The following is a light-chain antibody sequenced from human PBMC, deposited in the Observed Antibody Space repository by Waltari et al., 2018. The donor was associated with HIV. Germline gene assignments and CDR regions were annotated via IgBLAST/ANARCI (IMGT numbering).Light chain of an antibody. CDR2: YNN. V-gene: IGLV1-44*01. J-gene: IGLJ1*01. CDR1: SSNIGSNT. CDR3: CSCPRSGIRYV. Sequence: QSVLTQPPSASGTPGQRVTISCSGSSSNIGSNTVNWYQQLPGTSPKLLIYYNNQRPSGVSNRFSGSKSGNTASLTISGLQAEDEADYYCCSCPRSGIRYVFGTGTKVTVL.